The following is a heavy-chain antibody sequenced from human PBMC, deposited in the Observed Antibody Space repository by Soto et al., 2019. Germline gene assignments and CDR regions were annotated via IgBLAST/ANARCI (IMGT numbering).Heavy chain of an antibody. CDR3: ARAGGRGGVTHYYYYGMDV. CDR2: IYYSGST. V-gene: IGHV4-59*01. D-gene: IGHD2-21*02. CDR1: GGSISSYY. Sequence: QVQLQESGPGLVKPSETLSLTCTVSGGSISSYYWSWIRQPPGKGLEWIGYIYYSGSTNYNPSLKIRVTISVDTSKNQFSLKLSSVTAADTAVYYCARAGGRGGVTHYYYYGMDVWGQGTTVTVSS. J-gene: IGHJ6*02.